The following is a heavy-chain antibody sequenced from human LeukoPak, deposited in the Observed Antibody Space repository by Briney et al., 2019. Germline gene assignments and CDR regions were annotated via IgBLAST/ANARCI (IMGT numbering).Heavy chain of an antibody. D-gene: IGHD6-19*01. Sequence: GGSLRLSCAASGFTFSSYAMHWVRQAPGKGLEWVAVISYDGSNKYYADSVKGRFTISRDNSKNTLYLQMNSLRAEDTAVYYCAKGRSSGWYGGTDYWGQGTLVTVSS. CDR1: GFTFSSYA. CDR3: AKGRSSGWYGGTDY. V-gene: IGHV3-30-3*01. J-gene: IGHJ4*02. CDR2: ISYDGSNK.